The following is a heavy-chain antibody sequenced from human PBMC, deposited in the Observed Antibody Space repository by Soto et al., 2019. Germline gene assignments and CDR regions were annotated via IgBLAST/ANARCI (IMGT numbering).Heavy chain of an antibody. Sequence: QVQLVQSGAEVKKPGSSVRVSCKASGGTFSSYAISWVRQAPGQGLEWLGGIIPIFDTADYAQKFQGRVTITADESTSTAYMELSSLRSEDTAVYYCATHPMATITYYSVWTSGAKGPRSPSP. CDR2: IIPIFDTA. D-gene: IGHD5-12*01. V-gene: IGHV1-69*12. CDR3: ATHPMATITYYSVWTS. CDR1: GGTFSSYA. J-gene: IGHJ6*02.